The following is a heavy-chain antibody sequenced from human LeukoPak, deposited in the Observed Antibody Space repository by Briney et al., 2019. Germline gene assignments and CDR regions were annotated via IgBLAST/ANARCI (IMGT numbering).Heavy chain of an antibody. CDR1: GGSISSYY. V-gene: IGHV4-59*01. J-gene: IGHJ4*02. CDR3: ARGYFDWKYDY. Sequence: SETLSLTCTVSGGSISSYYWSWIRQPPGKGLEWIGYIYYSGSTNCNPSLKSRVTISVDTSKNQFSLKLSSVTAADTAVYYCARGYFDWKYDYWGQGTLVTVSS. CDR2: IYYSGST. D-gene: IGHD3-9*01.